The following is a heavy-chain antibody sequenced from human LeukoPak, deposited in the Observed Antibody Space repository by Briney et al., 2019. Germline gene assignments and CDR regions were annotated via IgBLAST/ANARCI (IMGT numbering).Heavy chain of an antibody. V-gene: IGHV3-30-3*01. J-gene: IGHJ4*02. CDR2: ISYDGSNK. Sequence: PGGSLRLSCAASGFTFSSYAMHWVRQAPGKGLEWVAVISYDGSNKYYADSVKGRFTISRDNSKNTLYLQMNSLRAEDTAVYYCARILNAYYFDYWGRGTLVTVSS. D-gene: IGHD3-3*01. CDR1: GFTFSSYA. CDR3: ARILNAYYFDY.